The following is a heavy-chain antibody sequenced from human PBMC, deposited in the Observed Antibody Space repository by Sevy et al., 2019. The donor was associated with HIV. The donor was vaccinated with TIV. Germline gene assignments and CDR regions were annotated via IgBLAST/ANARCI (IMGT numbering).Heavy chain of an antibody. CDR2: INPNSGGT. CDR1: GYTFTGYY. Sequence: ASVKVSCKASGYTFTGYYMHWVRQAPGQGLEWMGRINPNSGGTNYAQKFQGRVTMTRDTSISTAYMELSRLRSDDTAVYYCARDMGQAFGELSLYGYWGQGTLVTVSS. V-gene: IGHV1-2*06. J-gene: IGHJ4*02. D-gene: IGHD3-16*02. CDR3: ARDMGQAFGELSLYGY.